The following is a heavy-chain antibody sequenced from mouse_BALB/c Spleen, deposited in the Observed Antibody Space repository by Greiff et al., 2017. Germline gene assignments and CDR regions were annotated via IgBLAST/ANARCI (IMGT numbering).Heavy chain of an antibody. CDR1: GFTFSSYA. CDR2: ISSGGSYT. J-gene: IGHJ3*01. Sequence: EVQGVESGGGLVQPGGSRKLSCAASGFTFSSYAMSWVRQSPEKRLEWVAEISSGGSYTYYPDTVTGRFTISRDNAKNTLYLEMSSLRSEDTDMYYCARRGPGAFAYWGQGTLVTVSA. CDR3: ARRGPGAFAY. V-gene: IGHV5-9-4*01. D-gene: IGHD3-3*01.